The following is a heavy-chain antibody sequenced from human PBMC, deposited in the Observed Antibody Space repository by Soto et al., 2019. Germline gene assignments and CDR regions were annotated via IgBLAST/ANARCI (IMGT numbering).Heavy chain of an antibody. CDR3: ARVRGYSYGHDAFDI. J-gene: IGHJ3*02. D-gene: IGHD5-18*01. V-gene: IGHV1-2*04. Sequence: GASVKVSCKASGDTFTGDYMRWVRQAPGQGLEWMGWINPNSGGTNYAQKFQGWVTMTRDTSISTAYMELSRLRSDDTAVYYCARVRGYSYGHDAFDIWGQGTMVTVSS. CDR1: GDTFTGDY. CDR2: INPNSGGT.